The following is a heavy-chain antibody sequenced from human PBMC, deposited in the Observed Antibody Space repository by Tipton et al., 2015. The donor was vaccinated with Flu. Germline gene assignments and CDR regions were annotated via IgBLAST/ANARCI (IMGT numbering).Heavy chain of an antibody. Sequence: QLVQSGAEVQMPGASVKVSCETSGYNFMEYDINWLRQATGQGPEWMGWMNPSSGNTGFAHNFHGRITMTRSTSTFTAYLTLNRLTSDDTAIYFCARRAKSSWHFDLWGRGTLITVSS. J-gene: IGHJ2*01. V-gene: IGHV1-8*01. CDR2: MNPSSGNT. CDR3: ARRAKSSWHFDL. CDR1: GYNFMEYD.